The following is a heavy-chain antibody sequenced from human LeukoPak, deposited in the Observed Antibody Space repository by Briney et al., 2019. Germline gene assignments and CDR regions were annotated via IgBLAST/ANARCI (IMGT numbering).Heavy chain of an antibody. Sequence: SETLSLTCTVSGGSISSYYWSWIRQPPGKGLEWIGYIYYSGSTNYNPSLKSRVTISVDTSKNQFSLKLSSVTAADTAVYCCARGFYDFWSGYPYYYGMDVWGQGTTVTVSS. J-gene: IGHJ6*02. CDR3: ARGFYDFWSGYPYYYGMDV. CDR1: GGSISSYY. CDR2: IYYSGST. D-gene: IGHD3-3*01. V-gene: IGHV4-59*01.